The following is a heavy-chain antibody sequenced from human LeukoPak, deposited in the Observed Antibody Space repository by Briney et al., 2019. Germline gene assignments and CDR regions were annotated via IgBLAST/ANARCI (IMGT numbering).Heavy chain of an antibody. Sequence: SETLSLTCAVYGGSFSGFYWSWIRQPPGKGLEWIGEINHSGSTNYNPSLKSRVTISVDTSKNQFSLKLSSVTAADTAVYYCARGDLAARRRRPFDYWGQGTLVTVSS. J-gene: IGHJ4*02. CDR1: GGSFSGFY. CDR2: INHSGST. D-gene: IGHD6-6*01. CDR3: ARGDLAARRRRPFDY. V-gene: IGHV4-34*01.